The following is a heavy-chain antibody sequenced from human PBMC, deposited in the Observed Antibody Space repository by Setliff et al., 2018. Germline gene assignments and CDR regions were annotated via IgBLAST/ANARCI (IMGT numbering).Heavy chain of an antibody. CDR2: ISAYTGNT. V-gene: IGHV1-18*01. CDR3: AISTLSICSGGTCPNVFDV. Sequence: ASVKVSCKASGYTFSNYGITWVRQAPGQGLEWMGWISAYTGNTKFAQKFQGRVTMTTDTSTSTAYLELRSLTSDDTAVYYCAISTLSICSGGTCPNVFDVWGQGTMVTVSS. CDR1: GYTFSNYG. D-gene: IGHD2-15*01. J-gene: IGHJ3*01.